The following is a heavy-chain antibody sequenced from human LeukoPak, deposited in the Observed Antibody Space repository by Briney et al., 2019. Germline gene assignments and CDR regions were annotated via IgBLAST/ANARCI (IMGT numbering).Heavy chain of an antibody. D-gene: IGHD2-2*01. CDR3: ARVGDIVVVPAAMDV. CDR2: ISSSSSYI. CDR1: GFTFSSYS. J-gene: IGHJ6*03. Sequence: GGSLRLSCAASGFTFSSYSMNWVRQAPGKGLEWVSSISSSSSYIYYADSVKGRFTISRDNAKNSPYLQMNSLRAEDTAVYYCARVGDIVVVPAAMDVWGKGTTVTVSS. V-gene: IGHV3-21*01.